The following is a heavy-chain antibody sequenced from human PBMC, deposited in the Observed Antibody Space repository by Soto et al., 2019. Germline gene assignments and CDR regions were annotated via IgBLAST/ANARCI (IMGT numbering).Heavy chain of an antibody. D-gene: IGHD1-26*01. CDR1: SGSIGTYY. V-gene: IGHV4-59*01. Sequence: QVQLLESGPGLVKPSETLSLTCTVSSGSIGTYYWNWIRQPPGKGLEWIAYIDYSGSTNSNPSLKSRLTRSIDTSKHQFSLKLSSVTAADTAVYYCARGRRSSGRHDASDIWGQGTMVTVSS. CDR2: IDYSGST. J-gene: IGHJ3*02. CDR3: ARGRRSSGRHDASDI.